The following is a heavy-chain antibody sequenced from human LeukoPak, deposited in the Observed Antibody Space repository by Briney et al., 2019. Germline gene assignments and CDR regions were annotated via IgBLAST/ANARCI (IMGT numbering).Heavy chain of an antibody. V-gene: IGHV1-69*01. CDR1: GGTFSSYA. J-gene: IGHJ3*02. Sequence: SVKVSCKASGGTFSSYAISWVRQAPGQGLEWMGGIVPIFGTANYAQKFQGRVTITADESTSTAYMELSSLRSEDTAVYYCARGLGRRSSSTPGGAFDIWGQGTMVTVSS. CDR3: ARGLGRRSSSTPGGAFDI. D-gene: IGHD6-6*01. CDR2: IVPIFGTA.